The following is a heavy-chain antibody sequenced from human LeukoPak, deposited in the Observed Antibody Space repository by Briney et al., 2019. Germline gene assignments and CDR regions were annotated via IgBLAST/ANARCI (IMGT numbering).Heavy chain of an antibody. CDR3: RGITFGGVIAYYFDY. CDR1: GFTFSSYA. Sequence: PGGSLRLSCAASGFTFSSYAMHWVRQAPGKGLEWVAVISYDGSNKYYADSVKGRFTISRDNSKNTLYLQMNSLRAEDTAVYYCRGITFGGVIAYYFDYWGQGTLVTVSS. V-gene: IGHV3-30-3*01. J-gene: IGHJ4*02. D-gene: IGHD3-16*02. CDR2: ISYDGSNK.